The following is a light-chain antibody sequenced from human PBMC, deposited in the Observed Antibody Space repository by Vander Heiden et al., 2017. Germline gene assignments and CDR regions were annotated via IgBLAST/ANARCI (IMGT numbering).Light chain of an antibody. CDR1: QSIRSW. CDR2: KAS. Sequence: DIQMNQSPSTLSASVGDRVIITCRASQSIRSWLAWYQQKPGKAPKLLIYKASSLEGGVPPRFSGSGSGTEFTLTISSLQPDDFATYYCQQYNSYSYTFGQGTKLEIK. J-gene: IGKJ2*01. V-gene: IGKV1-5*03. CDR3: QQYNSYSYT.